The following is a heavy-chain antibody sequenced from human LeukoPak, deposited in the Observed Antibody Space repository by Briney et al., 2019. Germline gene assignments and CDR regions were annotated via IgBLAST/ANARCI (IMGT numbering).Heavy chain of an antibody. D-gene: IGHD3-10*01. CDR1: GGSISSGGYS. J-gene: IGHJ4*02. CDR2: IYYSGST. CDR3: ARVGYFGSRNYYNDRGGFDY. V-gene: IGHV4-30-4*07. Sequence: SQTLSLTCAVSGGSISSGGYSWSWIRQPPGKGPEWIGYIYYSGSTNYNPSLKSRVTISVDTSKNQFSLKLSSMTAADTAVYYCARVGYFGSRNYYNDRGGFDYWGQGTLVTVSS.